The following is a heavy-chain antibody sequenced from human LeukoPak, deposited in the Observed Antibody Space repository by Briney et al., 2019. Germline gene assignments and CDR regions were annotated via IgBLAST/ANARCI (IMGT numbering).Heavy chain of an antibody. V-gene: IGHV3-23*01. CDR1: GFTFSSYA. Sequence: GGSLRLSCAAAGFTFSSYAMSWVRQAPGKGLEWVSLSGTSGGTYYAESVRGRFTMSRDNSKNTVYLQMNSLRTEDTAIYYCAKGRPEDVWGKGTTVTVSS. J-gene: IGHJ6*04. CDR2: SGTSGGT. CDR3: AKGRPEDV.